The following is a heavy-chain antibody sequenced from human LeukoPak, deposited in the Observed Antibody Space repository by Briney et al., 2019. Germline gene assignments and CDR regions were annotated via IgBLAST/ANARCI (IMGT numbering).Heavy chain of an antibody. Sequence: SETLSLTCAVYGGSFSGYYWSWIRQPPGKGLEWIGEINHSGSTNYNPSLKSRVTMSVDTSKNQFSLKLSSVTAADTAVYYCAREGGTTIWFDPWGQGTLVTVSS. CDR1: GGSFSGYY. V-gene: IGHV4-34*01. J-gene: IGHJ5*02. D-gene: IGHD1-7*01. CDR3: AREGGTTIWFDP. CDR2: INHSGST.